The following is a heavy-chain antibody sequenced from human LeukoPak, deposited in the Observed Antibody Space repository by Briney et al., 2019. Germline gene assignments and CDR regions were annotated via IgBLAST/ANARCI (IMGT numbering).Heavy chain of an antibody. D-gene: IGHD5-24*01. V-gene: IGHV1-69*13. Sequence: SVKVSCKASGYTFTGYYMHWVRQAPGQGLEWMGGIIPIFGTANYAQKFQGRVTITADESTSTAYMELSSLRSEDTAVYYCARDPRDGYNYQAFDYWGQGTLVTVSS. CDR2: IIPIFGTA. CDR1: GYTFTGYY. CDR3: ARDPRDGYNYQAFDY. J-gene: IGHJ4*02.